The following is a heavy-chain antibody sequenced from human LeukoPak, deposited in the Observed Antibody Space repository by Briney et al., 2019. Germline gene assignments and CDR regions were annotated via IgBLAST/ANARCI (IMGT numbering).Heavy chain of an antibody. CDR1: GYSFTSYW. J-gene: IGHJ4*02. Sequence: GESLKISCKGSGYSFTSYWIGWVRQMPRKGLEWMGIIYPGDSDTRYSPSFQGQVTISADKSISTAYLQWSSLKASDTAMYYCARHPLLWFGELYPSDYWGQGTLVTVSS. CDR2: IYPGDSDT. V-gene: IGHV5-51*01. D-gene: IGHD3-10*01. CDR3: ARHPLLWFGELYPSDY.